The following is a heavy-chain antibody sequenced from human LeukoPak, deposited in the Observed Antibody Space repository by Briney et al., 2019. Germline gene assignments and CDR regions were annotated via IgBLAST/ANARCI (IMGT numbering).Heavy chain of an antibody. J-gene: IGHJ4*02. Sequence: SETLSLTCSVSGGALTSVYWSWIRQSPGKGLEWIGDVYNSGSTKYNPSLKSRVTMSGDTSKNQLSLKLRSVTAADTAMYYCARHRFASSVILDYWGQGDPVTVSS. CDR3: ARHRFASSVILDY. D-gene: IGHD2-21*02. CDR2: VYNSGST. V-gene: IGHV4-59*08. CDR1: GGALTSVY.